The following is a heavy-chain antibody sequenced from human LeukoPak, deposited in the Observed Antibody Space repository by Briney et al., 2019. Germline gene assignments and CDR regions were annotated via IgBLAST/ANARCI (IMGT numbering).Heavy chain of an antibody. CDR1: GFTFSSYA. J-gene: IGHJ4*02. CDR3: ARGFKTAGDERAY. V-gene: IGHV3-23*01. CDR2: ISGSGGST. D-gene: IGHD4-17*01. Sequence: PGGSLRLSCAASGFTFSSYAMSWVRQAPGKGLEWVSAISGSGGSTYYADSVKGRFTISRDNAKNSLYLQLNSLRAEDTAVYYCARGFKTAGDERAYWGQGTLVTVSS.